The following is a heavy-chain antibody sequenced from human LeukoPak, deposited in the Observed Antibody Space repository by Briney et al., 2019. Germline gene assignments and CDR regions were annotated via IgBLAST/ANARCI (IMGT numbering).Heavy chain of an antibody. D-gene: IGHD6-19*01. Sequence: GASVTVSCKASGYTFTGYYMHWVRQAPGQGLEWMGWINPNSGGTNYAQKLQGRVTMTTDTSTSTAYMELRSLRSDDTAVYYCARDRVHSSGWYLVLPILDYWGQGTLLTVSS. CDR1: GYTFTGYY. V-gene: IGHV1-2*02. CDR3: ARDRVHSSGWYLVLPILDY. J-gene: IGHJ4*02. CDR2: INPNSGGT.